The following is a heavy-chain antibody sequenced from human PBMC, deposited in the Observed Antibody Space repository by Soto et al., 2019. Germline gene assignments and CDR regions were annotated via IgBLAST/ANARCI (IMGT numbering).Heavy chain of an antibody. CDR3: ARVRGGLQQQLVDAFDI. Sequence: SETLSLTCAVSGYSISSGYYWGWIRQPPGKGLEWIGSIYHSGSTYYNPSLKSRVTISVDTSKNQFSLKLSSVTAADTAVYYCARVRGGLQQQLVDAFDIWGQGTMVTVSS. J-gene: IGHJ3*02. V-gene: IGHV4-38-2*01. CDR2: IYHSGST. CDR1: GYSISSGYY. D-gene: IGHD6-13*01.